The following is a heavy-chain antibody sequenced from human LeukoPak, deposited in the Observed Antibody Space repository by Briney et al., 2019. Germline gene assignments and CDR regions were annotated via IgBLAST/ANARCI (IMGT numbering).Heavy chain of an antibody. Sequence: GGSLRLSCAASGFTFSTYAITWVRQGRGKGLEWVSAIRRDGDRTYYENAVRGRFTISRDNYKDTVYLQINGLRVEDTAVYYCAREQSGTRGWYTVDYWGQGTLVTVSS. J-gene: IGHJ4*02. CDR1: GFTFSTYA. CDR2: IRRDGDRT. D-gene: IGHD6-19*01. V-gene: IGHV3-23*01. CDR3: AREQSGTRGWYTVDY.